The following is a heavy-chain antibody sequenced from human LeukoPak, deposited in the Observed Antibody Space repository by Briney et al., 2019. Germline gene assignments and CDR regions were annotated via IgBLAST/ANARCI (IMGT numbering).Heavy chain of an antibody. V-gene: IGHV3-23*01. CDR3: AKDTRPYSSGWPTHFDY. J-gene: IGHJ4*02. CDR1: GFTFSSYA. D-gene: IGHD6-19*01. CDR2: ISGSGGST. Sequence: GGSLRLSYAASGFTFSSYAMSWVRQAPGKGLEWVSAISGSGGSTYYADSVEGRFTISRDKSKNTLYLQMNSLRADDTAVYYCAKDTRPYSSGWPTHFDYWGQGTLVTVSS.